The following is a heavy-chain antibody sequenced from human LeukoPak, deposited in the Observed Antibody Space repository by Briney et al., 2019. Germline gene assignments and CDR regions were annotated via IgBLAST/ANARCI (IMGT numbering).Heavy chain of an antibody. Sequence: PSETLSLTCAVSGGSISSSNWWSWVRQPPGKGLEWIGEIYHSGSTNYNPSLKSRVTISVDKSKNQFSLKLSSVTAADTAVYYCARVNSGSYFTYAFDIWGQATMVTVSS. CDR2: IYHSGST. J-gene: IGHJ3*02. CDR1: GGSISSSNW. CDR3: ARVNSGSYFTYAFDI. V-gene: IGHV4-4*02. D-gene: IGHD1-26*01.